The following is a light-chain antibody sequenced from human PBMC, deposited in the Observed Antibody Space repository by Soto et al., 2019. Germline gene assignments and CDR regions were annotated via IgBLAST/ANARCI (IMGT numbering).Light chain of an antibody. CDR1: RSNVGSNT. V-gene: IGLV1-44*01. J-gene: IGLJ3*02. CDR2: SNN. CDR3: APWDDSLNGSWV. Sequence: QSVLTQPPSASETPGQRVTISCSGSRSNVGSNTVNWYQQLPGTAPKVLIYSNNQRPSGVPDRFSGSKSGTSASLAISGLQSEDEADYYCAPWDDSLNGSWVFGGGTKLTVL.